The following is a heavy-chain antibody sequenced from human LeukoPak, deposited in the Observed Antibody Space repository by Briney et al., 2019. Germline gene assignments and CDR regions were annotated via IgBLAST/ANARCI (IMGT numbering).Heavy chain of an antibody. D-gene: IGHD1-26*01. J-gene: IGHJ4*02. CDR2: IYTDGGT. Sequence: SQTLSLTCTVSGGSISSSNSYWSWIRQPAGKELEWIGRIYTDGGTNYNPSLKSRVIISVDTSKNQFSLKLNSATAADTAVYYCARGPGAANWESFDSWGQGTLVTVSS. CDR3: ARGPGAANWESFDS. CDR1: GGSISSSNSY. V-gene: IGHV4-61*02.